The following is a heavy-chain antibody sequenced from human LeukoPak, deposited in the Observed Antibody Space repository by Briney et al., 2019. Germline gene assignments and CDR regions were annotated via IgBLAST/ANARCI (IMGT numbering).Heavy chain of an antibody. CDR2: IYYSGST. CDR1: GGSISSGGYS. J-gene: IGHJ4*02. CDR3: ARGDSSSYPLDY. Sequence: SETLSLTCTVSGGSISSGGYSWSWIRQPPGKGLEWIGYIYYSGSTYYNPSLKSRVTISVDTSKNQFSLKLSSVTAADTAVYYCARGDSSSYPLDYWGQGTLVTVSS. V-gene: IGHV4-30-4*07. D-gene: IGHD6-6*01.